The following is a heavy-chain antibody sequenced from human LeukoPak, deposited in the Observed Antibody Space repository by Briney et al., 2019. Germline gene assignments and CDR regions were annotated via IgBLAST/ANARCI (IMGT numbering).Heavy chain of an antibody. D-gene: IGHD2-2*01. Sequence: PGGSLRLSCAASGFTFSSYAMSWVRQAPGKGLEGVSAISGSGGSTYYAASVKGRFTISRDNSKNTLYLQMNSLRAEDTAVYYCAKGDFVVVPAAEDYWGQGTLVTVSS. J-gene: IGHJ4*02. CDR3: AKGDFVVVPAAEDY. CDR1: GFTFSSYA. CDR2: ISGSGGST. V-gene: IGHV3-23*01.